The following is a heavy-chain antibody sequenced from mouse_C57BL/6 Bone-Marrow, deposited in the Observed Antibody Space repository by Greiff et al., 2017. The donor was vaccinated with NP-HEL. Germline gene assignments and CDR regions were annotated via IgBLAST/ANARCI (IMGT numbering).Heavy chain of an antibody. J-gene: IGHJ2*01. CDR2: IDPSDSYT. V-gene: IGHV1-69*01. CDR1: GYTFTSYW. Sequence: QVQLQQPGAELVMPGASVKLSCKASGYTFTSYWMHWVKQRPGQGLEWIGEIDPSDSYTNYNQKFKGKSTLTVDKSSSTAYMQLSSLTSEDSAVYYCAGEGGLYDGYLSYWGQGTTLTVSA. CDR3: AGEGGLYDGYLSY. D-gene: IGHD2-3*01.